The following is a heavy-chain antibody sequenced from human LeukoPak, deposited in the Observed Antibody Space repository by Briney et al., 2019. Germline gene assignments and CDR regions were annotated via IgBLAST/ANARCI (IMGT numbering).Heavy chain of an antibody. CDR2: IYYSGST. D-gene: IGHD6-13*01. J-gene: IGHJ5*02. CDR1: GGSISSSSYY. CDR3: ASIAAVPRGPYNWFDP. V-gene: IGHV4-39*01. Sequence: SETLSLTCTVSGGSISSSSYYWGWIRQPPGKGLEWIGSIYYSGSTYYNPSLKSRVTISVDTSKNQFSLKLSSVTAADTAVYYCASIAAVPRGPYNWFDPWGQGTLVTVSP.